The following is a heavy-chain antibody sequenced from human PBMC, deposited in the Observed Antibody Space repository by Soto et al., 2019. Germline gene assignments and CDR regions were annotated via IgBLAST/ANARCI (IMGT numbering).Heavy chain of an antibody. Sequence: QVQLVESGGGVVQPGRSLRLSCAASGFTFSSYAMHWVRQAPGKGLEWVAVITYDGSTKYYADSVKGRFTISRENSKNTLSLQMNSLRAEHTAVYYCAREDIVATIIYYYYGMDVLGQGNTVTVSS. CDR3: AREDIVATIIYYYYGMDV. V-gene: IGHV3-30-3*01. CDR1: GFTFSSYA. CDR2: ITYDGSTK. J-gene: IGHJ6*02. D-gene: IGHD5-12*01.